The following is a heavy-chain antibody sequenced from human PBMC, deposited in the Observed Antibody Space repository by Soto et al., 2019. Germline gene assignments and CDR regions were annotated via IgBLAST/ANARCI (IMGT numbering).Heavy chain of an antibody. D-gene: IGHD6-19*01. CDR3: ARGIEGWYQGRYYYGMDV. CDR2: IYHSENT. V-gene: IGHV4-4*02. J-gene: IGHJ6*02. Sequence: PSETLSLTCAVSGGSISTSNWWSWVRQPPGKGLEWIGEIYHSENTNYSPSLKSRVIISVDKSKNQFSLKLSSVTAADTAVYYCARGIEGWYQGRYYYGMDVWGQGTTVTVSS. CDR1: GGSISTSNW.